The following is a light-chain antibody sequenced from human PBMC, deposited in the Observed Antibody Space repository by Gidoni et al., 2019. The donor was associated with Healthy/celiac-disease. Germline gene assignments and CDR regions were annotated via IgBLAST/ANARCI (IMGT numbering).Light chain of an antibody. Sequence: DIQMTQSPSSLSASVGDRVTITCRASQGISSYLNWYQQKPGKAPKLLIYAASSLHSGVPSRFSGSGSGTDFTLTISSLQPEDFATYYFQQSDSTLTFGGGTKVEIK. V-gene: IGKV1-39*01. CDR1: QGISSY. CDR3: QQSDSTLT. J-gene: IGKJ4*01. CDR2: AAS.